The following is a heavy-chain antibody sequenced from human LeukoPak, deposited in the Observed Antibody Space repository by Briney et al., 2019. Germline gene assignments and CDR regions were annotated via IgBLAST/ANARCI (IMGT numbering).Heavy chain of an antibody. J-gene: IGHJ4*02. CDR3: AREGDIAVARTFDY. V-gene: IGHV1-18*04. CDR1: GYTFTGYY. CDR2: ISAYNGNT. D-gene: IGHD6-19*01. Sequence: ASVKVSCKASGYTFTGYYMHWVRQAPGQGLEWMGWISAYNGNTNYAQKLQGRVTMTTDTSTSTAYMELRSLRSGDTAVYYCAREGDIAVARTFDYWGQGTLVTVSS.